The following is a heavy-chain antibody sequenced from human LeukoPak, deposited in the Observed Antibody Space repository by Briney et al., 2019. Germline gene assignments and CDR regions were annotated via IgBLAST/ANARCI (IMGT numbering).Heavy chain of an antibody. J-gene: IGHJ4*02. CDR1: GGSISSYY. V-gene: IGHV4-4*07. D-gene: IGHD6-25*01. CDR3: AGSKAARPFDF. CDR2: FYTTGTT. Sequence: SETLSLTCTVSGGSISSYYWNWLRQPAGKGLEWIGRFYTTGTTNYSPSLQSRVSMSVDTSKNQFSLKLTSVPAADTAVYCCAGSKAARPFDFWGQGTLGNVSS.